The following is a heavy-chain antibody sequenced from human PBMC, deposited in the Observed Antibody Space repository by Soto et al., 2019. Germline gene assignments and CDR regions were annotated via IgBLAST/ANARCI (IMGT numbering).Heavy chain of an antibody. V-gene: IGHV1-69*04. CDR1: GDTFSFYA. CDR2: VNPILSMS. CDR3: ASSYGYDYGAIAY. Sequence: SVKVSCKASGDTFSFYAINWVRQAPGLGLEWMGRVNPILSMSNYAQKFQGRVTMTADKSTSAAYMELRSLGSEDTAFYYCASSYGYDYGAIAYCGQGSSVTVSS. J-gene: IGHJ4*01. D-gene: IGHD5-12*01.